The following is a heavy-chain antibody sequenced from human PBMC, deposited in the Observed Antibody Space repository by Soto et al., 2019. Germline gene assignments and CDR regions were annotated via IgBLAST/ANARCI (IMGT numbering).Heavy chain of an antibody. CDR3: ARLEPTITYYDFWSGYHKNWFGP. V-gene: IGHV1-18*01. D-gene: IGHD3-3*01. Sequence: QVQLVQSGAEVKKPGASVKVSCKASGYTFTSYGISWVRQAPGQGLEWMGWISADNGNTNYAQKLQGRVTMATDTSTSTAYMELRRLRSDDTAVYYCARLEPTITYYDFWSGYHKNWFGPWGQGTLVTVSS. CDR1: GYTFTSYG. J-gene: IGHJ5*02. CDR2: ISADNGNT.